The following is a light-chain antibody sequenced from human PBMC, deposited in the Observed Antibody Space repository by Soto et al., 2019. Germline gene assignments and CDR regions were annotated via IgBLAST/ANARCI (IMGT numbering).Light chain of an antibody. CDR2: VAS. CDR1: QSIGRF. Sequence: DIQMTQSPSSLCASVGDRVTITCRASQSIGRFLNWHQQKPGKAPNVLINVASTLRSGVPSRFSGSGSGTDFNLTINSLQPEDFATYFCQQSFTTPLTFGGGTKVEIK. V-gene: IGKV1-39*01. CDR3: QQSFTTPLT. J-gene: IGKJ4*01.